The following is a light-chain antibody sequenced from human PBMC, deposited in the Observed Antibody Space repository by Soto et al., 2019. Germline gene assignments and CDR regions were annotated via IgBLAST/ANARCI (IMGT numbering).Light chain of an antibody. CDR1: QTISTY. CDR2: AAS. CDR3: QQSHGIPYT. V-gene: IGKV1-39*01. Sequence: DIQMTQSPSSLSASVGDRVTITCRASQTISTYLNWYQQNPGQAPKLLIYAASTLQSGVPSRFSGSGSGTDFTLPISSLQPEAVATYYCQQSHGIPYTFGQGTKLEIK. J-gene: IGKJ2*01.